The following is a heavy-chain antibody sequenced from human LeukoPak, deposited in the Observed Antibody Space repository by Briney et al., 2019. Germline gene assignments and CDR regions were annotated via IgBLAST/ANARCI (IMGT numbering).Heavy chain of an antibody. Sequence: SETLSLTCAVYGGSFSGYYWSWIRQPPGKGLEWIGEISHSGSTNYNPSLKSRVTISVDTSKNQFSLKLSSVTAADTAVYYCARASSAKFDYWGQGTLVTVSS. V-gene: IGHV4-34*01. CDR1: GGSFSGYY. CDR3: ARASSAKFDY. D-gene: IGHD6-6*01. J-gene: IGHJ4*02. CDR2: ISHSGST.